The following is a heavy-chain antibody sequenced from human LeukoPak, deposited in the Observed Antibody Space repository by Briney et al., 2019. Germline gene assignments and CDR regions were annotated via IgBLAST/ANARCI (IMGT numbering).Heavy chain of an antibody. CDR2: INWNGGST. Sequence: GGSLRLSCAASGFTFDDYGMSWVRQAPGKGLEWVSGINWNGGSTGYADSVKGRFTISRDNAKNSLYLQMNSLRAEDTALYYCARDKFRSGGSSLNDYWGQGTLVTVSS. D-gene: IGHD2-15*01. CDR1: GFTFDDYG. J-gene: IGHJ4*02. CDR3: ARDKFRSGGSSLNDY. V-gene: IGHV3-20*04.